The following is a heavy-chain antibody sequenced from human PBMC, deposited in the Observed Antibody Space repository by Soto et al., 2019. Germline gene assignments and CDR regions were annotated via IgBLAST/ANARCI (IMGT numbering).Heavy chain of an antibody. D-gene: IGHD5-12*01. CDR1: GGTFSSYA. V-gene: IGHV1-69*13. J-gene: IGHJ4*02. CDR3: AREAVEMATIMGY. CDR2: IIPIFGTA. Sequence: ASVKVSCKASGGTFSSYAISWVRQAPGQGLEWTGGIIPIFGTANYAQKFQGRVTITADESTSTAYMELSSLRSEDTAVYYCAREAVEMATIMGYWGQGTLVTVSS.